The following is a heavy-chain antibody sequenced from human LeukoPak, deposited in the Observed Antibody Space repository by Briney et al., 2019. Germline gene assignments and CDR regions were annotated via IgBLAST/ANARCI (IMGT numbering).Heavy chain of an antibody. D-gene: IGHD3-22*01. CDR1: GFTFSSYS. Sequence: GGSLRLSCAASGFTFSSYSMNWVRQAPGKGLEWVSYISSSSSTIYYADSVKGRFTISRDNAKNSLYLQMNSLRAEDTAVYSCAGDPDGITYYYDSSGYYYGTSSGPPRHYWGQGTLVTVSS. CDR2: ISSSSSTI. J-gene: IGHJ4*02. CDR3: AGDPDGITYYYDSSGYYYGTSSGPPRHY. V-gene: IGHV3-48*04.